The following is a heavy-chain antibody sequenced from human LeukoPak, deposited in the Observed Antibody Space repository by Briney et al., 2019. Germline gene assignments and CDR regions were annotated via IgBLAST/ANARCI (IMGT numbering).Heavy chain of an antibody. CDR1: GFTFSSYW. V-gene: IGHV3-7*01. CDR3: ARDLGGSYYVTLFDY. CDR2: IKQDGSEK. Sequence: GGSLRLSCAASGFTFSSYWMSWVRQAPGKGREWVANIKQDGSEKYYVDSVKGRFTISRDNAKNSLYLQMNSLRAEDTAVYYCARDLGGSYYVTLFDYWGQGTLVTVSS. D-gene: IGHD1-26*01. J-gene: IGHJ4*02.